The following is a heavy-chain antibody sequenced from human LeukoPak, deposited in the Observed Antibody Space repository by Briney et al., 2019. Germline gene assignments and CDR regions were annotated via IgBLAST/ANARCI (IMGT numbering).Heavy chain of an antibody. CDR3: ARALGSGSYPI. Sequence: TGGFLRLSCAASGFTFSSYAMHWVRQAPGKGLEWVAVISYDGSNNYYADSVKGRFTISRDNSKNTLYLQMNSLRAEDTAVYYCARALGSGSYPIWGQGTLVTVSS. V-gene: IGHV3-30-3*01. CDR2: ISYDGSNN. D-gene: IGHD3-10*01. CDR1: GFTFSSYA. J-gene: IGHJ4*02.